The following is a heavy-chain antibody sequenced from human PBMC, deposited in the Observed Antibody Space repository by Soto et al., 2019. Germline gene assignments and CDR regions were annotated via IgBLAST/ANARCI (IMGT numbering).Heavy chain of an antibody. Sequence: SETLSLTCTVSGGSISSSSYYWGWIRRPPGKGLEWIGSIYYSGSTYYNPSLKSRVTISVDTSKNQFSLKLSSVTAADTAVYYCAITMVRGVMVLDPWGQGTLVTVSS. V-gene: IGHV4-39*01. CDR3: AITMVRGVMVLDP. CDR2: IYYSGST. CDR1: GGSISSSSYY. D-gene: IGHD3-10*01. J-gene: IGHJ5*02.